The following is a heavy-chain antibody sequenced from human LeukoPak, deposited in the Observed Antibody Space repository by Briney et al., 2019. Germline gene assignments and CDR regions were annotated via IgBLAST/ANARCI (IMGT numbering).Heavy chain of an antibody. CDR2: ISGSGTST. CDR1: GFALSEYA. D-gene: IGHD2-21*01. Sequence: GGSLRLSCAASGFALSEYAMSWVRQAPGKGLEWVSAISGSGTSTYYADSVKGRFTISRDNSKHTLYLQTNSLRAEDTAVYYCAKVLLWWCPDYWGQGTLVTVSS. J-gene: IGHJ4*02. CDR3: AKVLLWWCPDY. V-gene: IGHV3-23*01.